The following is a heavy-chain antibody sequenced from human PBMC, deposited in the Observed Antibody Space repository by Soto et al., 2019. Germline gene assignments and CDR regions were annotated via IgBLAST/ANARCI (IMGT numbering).Heavy chain of an antibody. V-gene: IGHV4-59*01. CDR3: AVTRGGAHPHDI. CDR1: GGPLSSFY. CDR2: IYYTGST. J-gene: IGHJ3*02. D-gene: IGHD2-21*02. Sequence: SETLSLTCNSSGGPLSSFYYSWIRQAPGKGLEWIGYIYYTGSTNYNPSLKSRVTMSVDTSKNQFSLKLTSATAADTAVYFCAVTRGGAHPHDIWGQGTMVTVSS.